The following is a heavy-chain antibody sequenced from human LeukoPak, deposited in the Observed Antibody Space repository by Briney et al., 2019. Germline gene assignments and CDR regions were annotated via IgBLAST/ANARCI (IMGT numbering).Heavy chain of an antibody. CDR2: ISGSGGST. CDR3: ARDGEIAAAGHYYYYYMDV. D-gene: IGHD6-13*01. Sequence: GGSLRLSCAASGFTFSSCAMSWVRQAPGKGLEWVSAISGSGGSTYYADSVKGRFTISRDNSKNTLYLQMNSLRAEDTAVYYCARDGEIAAAGHYYYYYMDVWGKGTTVTVSS. V-gene: IGHV3-23*01. CDR1: GFTFSSCA. J-gene: IGHJ6*03.